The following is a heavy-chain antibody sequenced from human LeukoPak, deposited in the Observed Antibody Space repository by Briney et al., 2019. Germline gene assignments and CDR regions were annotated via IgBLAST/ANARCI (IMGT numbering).Heavy chain of an antibody. CDR1: GXSISGYY. CDR3: ARVSSGSRRDGYNVVDY. V-gene: IGHV4-59*01. CDR2: IYYSGST. J-gene: IGHJ4*02. D-gene: IGHD5-24*01. Sequence: KPSETLSLTFTVSGXSISGYYWTWIRQPPGKGLEWIGCIYYSGSTSYNPSLMSRVTFSVDTSRNQFSLRLTSVTAADTAVYYSARVSSGSRRDGYNVVDYWGQGTLVTVSS.